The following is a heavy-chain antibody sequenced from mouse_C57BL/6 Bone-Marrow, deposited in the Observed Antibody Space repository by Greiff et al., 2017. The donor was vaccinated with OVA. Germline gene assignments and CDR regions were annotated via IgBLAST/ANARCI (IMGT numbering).Heavy chain of an antibody. J-gene: IGHJ4*01. V-gene: IGHV1-74*01. CDR3: AIWEIPRLYYYAMDY. CDR1: GYTFTSYW. D-gene: IGHD2-12*01. Sequence: QVQLQQPGAELVKPGASVKVSCKASGYTFTSYWMHWVKQRPGQGLEWIGRIHPSDSDTNYNQKFKGKATLTVDKSSSTAYMQLSSLTSEDSAVYYCAIWEIPRLYYYAMDYWGQGTSVTVSS. CDR2: IHPSDSDT.